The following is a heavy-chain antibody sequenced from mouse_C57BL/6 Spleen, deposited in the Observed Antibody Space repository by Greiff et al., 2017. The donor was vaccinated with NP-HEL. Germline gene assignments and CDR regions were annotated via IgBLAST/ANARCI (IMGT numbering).Heavy chain of an antibody. Sequence: VQLQQSGAELVKPGASVKLSCKASGYTFTSYWMHWVKQRPGRGLEWIGRIDPNSGGTKYNEKFKSKATLTVDKHSSTAYMQLISLTSEDSAVDYCARGYYDRSYDCAIEDWGQGTTVTVAS. D-gene: IGHD1-1*01. V-gene: IGHV1-72*01. CDR2: IDPNSGGT. CDR3: ARGYYDRSYDCAIED. CDR1: GYTFTSYW. J-gene: IGHJ4*01.